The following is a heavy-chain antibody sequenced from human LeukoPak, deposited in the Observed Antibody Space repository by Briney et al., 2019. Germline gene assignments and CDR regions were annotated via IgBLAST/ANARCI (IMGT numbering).Heavy chain of an antibody. J-gene: IGHJ5*02. V-gene: IGHV4-59*03. CDR1: GGSINNYY. D-gene: IGHD2/OR15-2a*01. Sequence: SETLSLTCTASGGSINNYYWSWIRQPPGKGLEWIGYIYYNGSTNYNSPFKSRVTISVDTSKNQFSLRLSSVTAADTAVYYCAIHVLGSTTRLGPWGQGTLVTVSS. CDR2: IYYNGST. CDR3: AIHVLGSTTRLGP.